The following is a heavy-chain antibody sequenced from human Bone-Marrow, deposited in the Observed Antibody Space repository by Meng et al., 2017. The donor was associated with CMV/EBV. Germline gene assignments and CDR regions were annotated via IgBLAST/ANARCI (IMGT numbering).Heavy chain of an antibody. D-gene: IGHD3-22*01. CDR1: GFTFSSYG. J-gene: IGHJ4*02. V-gene: IGHV3-33*03. Sequence: GESLKISCAASGFTFSSYGMHWVRQAPGKGLEWVAVIWYDGSNKYYADSVKGRFTISRDNAKNSLYLQMNSLRAEDTAVYYCAKDSSGYYGCTDYWGQGTLVTVSS. CDR2: IWYDGSNK. CDR3: AKDSSGYYGCTDY.